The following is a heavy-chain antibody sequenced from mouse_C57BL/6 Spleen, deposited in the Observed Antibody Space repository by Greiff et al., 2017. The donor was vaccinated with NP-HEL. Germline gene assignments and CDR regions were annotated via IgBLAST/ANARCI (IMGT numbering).Heavy chain of an antibody. V-gene: IGHV1-9*01. CDR2: ILPGSGST. J-gene: IGHJ3*01. D-gene: IGHD1-1*01. CDR1: GYTFTGYW. Sequence: VQHEQSGAELMKPGASVKLSCTATGYTFTGYWIEWVKQRPGHGLEWIGEILPGSGSTNYTEKFKGKATFTADTSSNTAYRQLSSLTTEDSAIYDCARGSPFAYWGQGTLVTVSA. CDR3: ARGSPFAY.